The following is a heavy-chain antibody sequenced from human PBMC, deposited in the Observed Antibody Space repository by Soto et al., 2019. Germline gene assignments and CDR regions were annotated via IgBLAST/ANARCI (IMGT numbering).Heavy chain of an antibody. CDR1: GGSISSSNW. Sequence: SETLSLTCAVSGGSISSSNWWSWVRQPPGKGLEWIGEIYHSGSTNYNPSLKSRVTISVDKSKNQFSLKLSSVTAADTAVYYCVRYSSSENYYYGMDVWGQGTTVTVSS. CDR2: IYHSGST. CDR3: VRYSSSENYYYGMDV. J-gene: IGHJ6*02. V-gene: IGHV4-4*02. D-gene: IGHD6-6*01.